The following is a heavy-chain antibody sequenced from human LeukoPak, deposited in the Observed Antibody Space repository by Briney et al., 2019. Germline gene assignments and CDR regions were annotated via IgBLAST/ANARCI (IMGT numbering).Heavy chain of an antibody. CDR3: ARDPESNWGWDLDY. CDR2: ISSSGSMI. Sequence: PGGSLRLSCAASGFTVSSYSMNWVRQVPGKGLEWVSHISSSGSMIWYGESVKGRFTISRDSAKNSLHLQMNSPRAEDTAVYYCARDPESNWGWDLDYWGQGTLVTVSS. D-gene: IGHD7-27*01. V-gene: IGHV3-48*01. CDR1: GFTVSSYS. J-gene: IGHJ4*02.